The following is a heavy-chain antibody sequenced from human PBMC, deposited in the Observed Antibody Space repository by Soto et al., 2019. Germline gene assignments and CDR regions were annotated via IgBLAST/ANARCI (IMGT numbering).Heavy chain of an antibody. CDR2: MNPNSGNA. D-gene: IGHD6-13*01. CDR1: GYTFTSYD. Sequence: ASVKVSCKASGYTFTSYDINWVRQATGQGLEWMGWMNPNSGNAGYAQKFQGRVTMTRNTSISTAYMELSSLRSEDTAVYYCASSFYSSSWYYYYYGMDVWGQGTTVTVSS. V-gene: IGHV1-8*01. CDR3: ASSFYSSSWYYYYYGMDV. J-gene: IGHJ6*02.